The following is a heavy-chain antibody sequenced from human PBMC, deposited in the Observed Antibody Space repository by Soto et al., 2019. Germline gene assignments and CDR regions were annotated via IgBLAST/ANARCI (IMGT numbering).Heavy chain of an antibody. J-gene: IGHJ4*02. CDR3: ARGYCSSWRHFDY. CDR2: IYSGGST. CDR1: GFTVSSNY. D-gene: IGHD6-13*01. Sequence: EVQLVESGGGLVQPGGSLRLSCAASGFTVSSNYMSWVRQAPGKGLEWVSVIYSGGSTYYADSVKGRFTISRHNSKNTLYLQMNSLRAEDTAVYYCARGYCSSWRHFDYWGQGTLVNVSS. V-gene: IGHV3-53*04.